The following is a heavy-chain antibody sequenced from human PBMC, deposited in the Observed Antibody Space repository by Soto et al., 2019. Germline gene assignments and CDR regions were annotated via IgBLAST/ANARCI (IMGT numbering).Heavy chain of an antibody. J-gene: IGHJ5*02. D-gene: IGHD1-26*01. CDR2: IHYSGST. Sequence: PSETLSLTCTVSGGSISSYYWSWIRQPPGKGLEWIGYIHYSGSTNYNPSLKSRVTISVDTSKNQFSLKLSSVTAADTAVYYCARDQPSDGYYDGVSLWFDPWGQGTLVTVSS. V-gene: IGHV4-59*01. CDR3: ARDQPSDGYYDGVSLWFDP. CDR1: GGSISSYY.